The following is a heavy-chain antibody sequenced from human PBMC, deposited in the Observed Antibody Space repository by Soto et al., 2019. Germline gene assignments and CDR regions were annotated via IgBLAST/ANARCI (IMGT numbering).Heavy chain of an antibody. CDR1: GYSFTTYC. V-gene: IGHV5-51*01. CDR3: ARQAAAGKYYYAMDV. Sequence: RGESLKISCKGSGYSFTTYCIGWVRQMPGKGLEGMVIIYPGDSDTRYSPSFQGQVTTSADKSINTTYLQWSSLKASDTAIYYCARQAAAGKYYYAMDVWGQGTTVTVSS. D-gene: IGHD6-13*01. J-gene: IGHJ6*02. CDR2: IYPGDSDT.